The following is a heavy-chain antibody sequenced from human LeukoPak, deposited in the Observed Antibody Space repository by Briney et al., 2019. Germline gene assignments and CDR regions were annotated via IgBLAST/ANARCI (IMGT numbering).Heavy chain of an antibody. D-gene: IGHD3-10*01. CDR1: GFTFSSYA. CDR3: AKDTYYGFRQASGYYFDY. Sequence: PGGSLRLSCAASGFTFSSYAMSWVRQAPGKGLEWVSAISGSGGSTYYADSVKGRFTISRDNSKNTLYLQMNSLRAEDTAVYYCAKDTYYGFRQASGYYFDYWGQGTLVTVSS. CDR2: ISGSGGST. J-gene: IGHJ4*02. V-gene: IGHV3-23*01.